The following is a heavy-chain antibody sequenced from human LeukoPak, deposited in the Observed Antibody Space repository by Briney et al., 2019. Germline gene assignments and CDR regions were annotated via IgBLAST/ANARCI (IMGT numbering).Heavy chain of an antibody. Sequence: GGSLRLSCAASGFTFSSYGMHWVRQAPGKGLEWVAFIRYDGSNKYYADSVKGRFTISRDNSKNTLYLQMNSLRAEDTAVYYCAKDGTSWGSYPYYFDYWGQGTLVTVSS. J-gene: IGHJ4*02. CDR3: AKDGTSWGSYPYYFDY. D-gene: IGHD1-26*01. CDR1: GFTFSSYG. V-gene: IGHV3-30*02. CDR2: IRYDGSNK.